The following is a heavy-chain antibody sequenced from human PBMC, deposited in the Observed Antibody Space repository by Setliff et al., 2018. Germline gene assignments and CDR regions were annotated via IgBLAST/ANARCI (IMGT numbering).Heavy chain of an antibody. CDR3: AGGTSSIVVLPASDY. V-gene: IGHV4-39*07. D-gene: IGHD2-15*01. CDR1: GVSISSTSYY. J-gene: IGHJ4*02. CDR2: IYYSGST. Sequence: SETRSLTCTVSGVSISSTSYYWDWIRQSPGKGLEWIGAIYYSGSTYYNPSLKSRVTMSVDTSKNQFSLKLSSVTAADTAVYYCAGGTSSIVVLPASDYWGQGTLVTVSS.